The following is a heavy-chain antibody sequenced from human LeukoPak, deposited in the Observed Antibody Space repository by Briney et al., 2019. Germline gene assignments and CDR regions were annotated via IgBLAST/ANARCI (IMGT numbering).Heavy chain of an antibody. J-gene: IGHJ6*03. V-gene: IGHV1-8*01. Sequence: ASVKVSCKASGYTFTSYDINWVRQATGQGLEWMGWMNPNSGNTGYAQKFQGRVTMTRNTSISTAYMELSSLRSEDTAVYYCARKGPANYYYYYMDVWGKGTSVTVSS. CDR1: GYTFTSYD. D-gene: IGHD2-2*01. CDR2: MNPNSGNT. CDR3: ARKGPANYYYYYMDV.